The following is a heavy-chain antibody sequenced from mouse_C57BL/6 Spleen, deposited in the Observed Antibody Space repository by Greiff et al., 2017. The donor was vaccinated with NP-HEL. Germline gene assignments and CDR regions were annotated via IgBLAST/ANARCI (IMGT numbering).Heavy chain of an antibody. CDR1: GYAFSSSW. CDR2: IYPGDGDT. V-gene: IGHV1-82*01. D-gene: IGHD1-1*01. CDR3: ARNRSYVYYAMDY. J-gene: IGHJ4*01. Sequence: VQLQESGPELVKPGASVKISCKASGYAFSSSWMNWVKQRPGKGLEWIGRIYPGDGDTNYNGKFKGKATLTADKSSSTAYMQLSSLTSEDSAVYFCARNRSYVYYAMDYWGQGTSVTVSS.